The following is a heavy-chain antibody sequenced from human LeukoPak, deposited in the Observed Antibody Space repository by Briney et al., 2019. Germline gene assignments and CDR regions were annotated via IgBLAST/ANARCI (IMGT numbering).Heavy chain of an antibody. CDR1: GFTFSSYT. Sequence: GGSLRLSCAASGFTFSSYTRNWVRQAPGKGLEWVSSIIGGSTYTFYADSVMGRFTISRDNAKNSLYLHMSSLRAEDTAVYYCARVRDLYRDYWGQGILVTVSS. V-gene: IGHV3-21*01. J-gene: IGHJ4*02. CDR3: ARVRDLYRDY. D-gene: IGHD5-12*01. CDR2: IIGGSTYT.